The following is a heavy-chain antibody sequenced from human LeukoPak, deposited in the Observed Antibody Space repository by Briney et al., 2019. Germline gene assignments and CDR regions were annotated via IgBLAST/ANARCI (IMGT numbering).Heavy chain of an antibody. D-gene: IGHD4-11*01. V-gene: IGHV3-7*01. CDR2: IKQDGSEK. CDR1: GFTFNTYW. Sequence: GGSLRLSCAASGFTFNTYWMSWVRQAPGKGLEWVANIKQDGSEKYYVDSVKGRFTISRDNAKNSLYLQMNSLRVEDTAVYYCATYSTRNAREFQSWGQGTLVTVSS. J-gene: IGHJ1*01. CDR3: ATYSTRNAREFQS.